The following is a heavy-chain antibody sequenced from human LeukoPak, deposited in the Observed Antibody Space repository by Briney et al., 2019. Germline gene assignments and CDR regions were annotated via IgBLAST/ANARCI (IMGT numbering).Heavy chain of an antibody. CDR1: GFTFRNYA. D-gene: IGHD3-22*01. CDR3: ARDLRGSGYYGY. J-gene: IGHJ4*02. CDR2: ISAGGSRT. Sequence: GGSLRLSCAASGFTFRNYAMSWVRQIPGKGLEWVSGISAGGSRTYYSDSVKGRFTISRDNSKNTLYLQMSSLRSEDTAVYYCARDLRGSGYYGYWGQGTLVTVSS. V-gene: IGHV3-23*01.